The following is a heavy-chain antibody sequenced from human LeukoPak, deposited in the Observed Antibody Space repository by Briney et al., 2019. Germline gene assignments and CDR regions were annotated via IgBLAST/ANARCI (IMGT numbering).Heavy chain of an antibody. J-gene: IGHJ4*02. V-gene: IGHV4-30-2*01. CDR2: IYHSGST. D-gene: IGHD2-21*02. CDR3: ARGPYVRVTSKGPIDY. Sequence: PSETLSLTCAVSGGSISSGGYSWSWIRQPPGKGLEWIGYIYHSGSTYYNPSLKSRVTISVDRSENQFSLKLSSVTAADTAVYYCARGPYVRVTSKGPIDYWGQGTLVTVSS. CDR1: GGSISSGGYS.